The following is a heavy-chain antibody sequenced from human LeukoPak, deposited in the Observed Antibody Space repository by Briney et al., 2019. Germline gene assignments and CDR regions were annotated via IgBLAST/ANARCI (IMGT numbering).Heavy chain of an antibody. Sequence: KPSETLSLTCSVSGGSISSGPYYWSWIRQPAGKGLEWIGRIYTSGITNYNPSLKSRVTISVDTSKNQFSLKLSSVTAADTAVYYCARHHYSSSWSPFDYWGQGTLVTVSS. CDR3: ARHHYSSSWSPFDY. CDR1: GGSISSGPYY. J-gene: IGHJ4*02. V-gene: IGHV4-61*02. CDR2: IYTSGIT. D-gene: IGHD6-13*01.